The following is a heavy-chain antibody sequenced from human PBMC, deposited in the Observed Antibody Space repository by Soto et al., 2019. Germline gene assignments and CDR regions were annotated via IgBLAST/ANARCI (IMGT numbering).Heavy chain of an antibody. D-gene: IGHD6-13*01. CDR3: ATDSVTAAAGTNAFDI. Sequence: GASVKVSCKVSGYTLTGLSMPWVRQAPGKGLEWMGGFDPEDGETIYAQKFQGRVTMTEDTSTDTAYMELSSLRSEDTAVYYCATDSVTAAAGTNAFDIWGQGTMVTVSS. CDR2: FDPEDGET. J-gene: IGHJ3*02. V-gene: IGHV1-24*01. CDR1: GYTLTGLS.